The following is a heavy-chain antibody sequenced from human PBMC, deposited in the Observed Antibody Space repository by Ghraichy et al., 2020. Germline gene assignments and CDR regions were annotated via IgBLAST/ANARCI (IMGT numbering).Heavy chain of an antibody. CDR1: GFTFSNAW. CDR3: TTEWGSSTPRSFDY. J-gene: IGHJ4*02. CDR2: IKSKTDGGTT. V-gene: IGHV3-15*01. D-gene: IGHD2-2*01. Sequence: GGSLRLSCAASGFTFSNAWMSWVRQAPGKGLEWVGRIKSKTDGGTTDYAAPVKGRFTISRDDSKNTLYLQMNSLKTEDTAVYYCTTEWGSSTPRSFDYWGQGTLVTVSS.